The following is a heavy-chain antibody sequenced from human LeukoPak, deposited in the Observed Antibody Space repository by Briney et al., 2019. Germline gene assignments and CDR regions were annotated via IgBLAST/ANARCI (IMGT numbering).Heavy chain of an antibody. CDR2: TYYRSTWYN. J-gene: IGHJ5*02. Sequence: SQTLSLTCAISGDSVSSNSVTWNWIRQSPSRGLEWLGRTYYRSTWYNDYAVSVRGRITVNPDTSKNQFSLHLNSVAPEDTAVYYCARRLTQYDCFDPWGQGILVTVSS. V-gene: IGHV6-1*01. CDR1: GDSVSSNSVT. D-gene: IGHD2-2*01. CDR3: ARRLTQYDCFDP.